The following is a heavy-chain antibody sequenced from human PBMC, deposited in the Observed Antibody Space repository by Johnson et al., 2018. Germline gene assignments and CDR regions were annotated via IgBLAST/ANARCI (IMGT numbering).Heavy chain of an antibody. J-gene: IGHJ3*02. CDR2: ISYDGNHK. CDR3: TRATTAVANRGGAFDI. D-gene: IGHD6-19*01. Sequence: QVQLVQSGGGVVQPGRSLRVSCAASGFSFSTYTMHWVRQAPGKGLEWVAIISYDGNHKFYADSVKGRFTIPRDNSNNTLYLQMNSLGDGETASYYWTRATTAVANRGGAFDIWGQGTMVIVSS. V-gene: IGHV3-30-3*01. CDR1: GFSFSTYT.